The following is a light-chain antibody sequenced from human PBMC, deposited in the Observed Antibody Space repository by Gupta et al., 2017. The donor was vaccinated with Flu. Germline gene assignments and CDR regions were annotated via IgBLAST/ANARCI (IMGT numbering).Light chain of an antibody. V-gene: IGKV1-33*01. CDR1: QDISHY. Sequence: DIQMTQSPSSLSASVGDRVTITCQASQDISHYLNWYQQKPGKAPKLLIYDASNLETGVPSRFSGSGSGTDFTFTISRLQPEDIATYYCQPYDNLPPHITFGPGTKVDIK. CDR3: QPYDNLPPHIT. J-gene: IGKJ3*01. CDR2: DAS.